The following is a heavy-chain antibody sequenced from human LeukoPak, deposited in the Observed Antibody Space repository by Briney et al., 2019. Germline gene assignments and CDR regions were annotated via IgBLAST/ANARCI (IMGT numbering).Heavy chain of an antibody. CDR1: GGTFSSYA. CDR3: VRDGSYYDSSGYYYLY. CDR2: ITPMFGTA. D-gene: IGHD3-22*01. Sequence: SVKVSCKASGGTFSSYAISWVRQAPGQGFEWMGGITPMFGTANYAQKFQGRATITADESTGTAYMELSSLRSEDTAVYYCVRDGSYYDSSGYYYLYWGQGTLVTVSS. V-gene: IGHV1-69*13. J-gene: IGHJ4*02.